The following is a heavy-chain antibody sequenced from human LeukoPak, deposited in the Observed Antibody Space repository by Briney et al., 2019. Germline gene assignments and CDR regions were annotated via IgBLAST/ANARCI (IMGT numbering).Heavy chain of an antibody. J-gene: IGHJ5*02. CDR1: GYSFTSDW. Sequence: GESLKISCKGSGYSFTSDWIGWVRQMPGKGLEWMGMIYPGDSDTRYSPSFQGQVTISADKSIATAYLHWSSLKASDTAIYYCVRKPDSLNWFDPWGQGTLVTVSS. V-gene: IGHV5-51*01. CDR2: IYPGDSDT. CDR3: VRKPDSLNWFDP. D-gene: IGHD2-15*01.